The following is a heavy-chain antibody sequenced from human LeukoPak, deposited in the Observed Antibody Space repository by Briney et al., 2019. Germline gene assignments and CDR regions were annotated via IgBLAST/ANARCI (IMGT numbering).Heavy chain of an antibody. CDR2: INPSGGSA. CDR1: GYTFTNYY. Sequence: ASVKVSCKTSGYTFTNYYIHWVRQAPGQGLEWMGIINPSGGSASYAQKFQGRITMTRETSTSTAYMELTSLRFEDTAVYYCARAVVPTAISAYYFDYWGQGTLVTVSS. V-gene: IGHV1-46*01. J-gene: IGHJ4*02. D-gene: IGHD2-2*01. CDR3: ARAVVPTAISAYYFDY.